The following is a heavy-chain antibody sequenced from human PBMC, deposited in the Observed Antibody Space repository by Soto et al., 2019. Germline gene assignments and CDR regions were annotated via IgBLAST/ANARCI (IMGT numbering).Heavy chain of an antibody. CDR1: GFSLTTSGVG. CDR3: AHRGYGDYGVVTAIIDHDAFDI. V-gene: IGHV2-5*02. J-gene: IGHJ3*02. D-gene: IGHD2-21*02. Sequence: QITLKESGPTLVKPTQTLTLTCTFSGFSLTTSGVGVGWIRQPPGKALEWLALIYWDDDKRYRPSLKSRLTITKGTSKNQVVLTMTNMDPVDTATYFCAHRGYGDYGVVTAIIDHDAFDIWGQGTMVTVSS. CDR2: IYWDDDK.